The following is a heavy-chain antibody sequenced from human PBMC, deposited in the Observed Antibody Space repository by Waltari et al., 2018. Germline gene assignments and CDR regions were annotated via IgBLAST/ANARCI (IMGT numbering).Heavy chain of an antibody. J-gene: IGHJ3*02. CDR2: IYYSGST. Sequence: QVQLQESGPGLVKPSETLSLTCTVSGGSISSYYWSWIRQPPGTGREWIGYIYYSGSTNYNPAHESRVTISVDTAKNQFSLKLSSVTAADTAVYYWAAGFGSGEYCSAFDIWGQGTMVTVSS. CDR3: AAGFGSGEYCSAFDI. V-gene: IGHV4-59*01. CDR1: GGSISSYY. D-gene: IGHD3-10*01.